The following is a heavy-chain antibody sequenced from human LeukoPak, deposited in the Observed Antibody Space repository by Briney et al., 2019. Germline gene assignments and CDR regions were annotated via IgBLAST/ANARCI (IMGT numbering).Heavy chain of an antibody. V-gene: IGHV1-18*01. CDR1: GYTFTSYV. Sequence: ASVKVSCQSSGYTFTSYVFSSLRPATARGLAGMGWISAYNGNTNYAQKLQGRVTMTTDTSTSTAYMELRSLRSDDTAVYYCARRIYYYGSGSYTDDWGQGTLVTVSS. CDR2: ISAYNGNT. CDR3: ARRIYYYGSGSYTDD. D-gene: IGHD3-10*01. J-gene: IGHJ4*02.